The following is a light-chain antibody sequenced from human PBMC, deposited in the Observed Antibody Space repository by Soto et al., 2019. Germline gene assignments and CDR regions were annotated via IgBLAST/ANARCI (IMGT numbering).Light chain of an antibody. J-gene: IGKJ2*01. Sequence: IQMTQSPSTLSASVGDRVTITCRASQSINKWVAWFQQKSGRAPKLLIYDAGTLQSGVPSRFSGTGSGTDFSLTISSLQPEDFATYYCQQYNIGYTFGQGTRLDIK. V-gene: IGKV1-5*01. CDR2: DAG. CDR3: QQYNIGYT. CDR1: QSINKW.